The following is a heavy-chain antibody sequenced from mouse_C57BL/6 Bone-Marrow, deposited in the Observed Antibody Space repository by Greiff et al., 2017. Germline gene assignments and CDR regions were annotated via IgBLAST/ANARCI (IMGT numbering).Heavy chain of an antibody. J-gene: IGHJ2*01. Sequence: EVQLQQSGAELVKPGASVKLSCTASGFNFTDYYMHWVKQRTEQGLEWIGRIDPEDGETNYAPKFQGKATITADTSSNTAYLQLSSLTSEDAAVYCCARPVSKNYFDYWGQGTTLTVSS. CDR1: GFNFTDYY. CDR3: ARPVSKNYFDY. D-gene: IGHD1-3*01. V-gene: IGHV14-2*01. CDR2: IDPEDGET.